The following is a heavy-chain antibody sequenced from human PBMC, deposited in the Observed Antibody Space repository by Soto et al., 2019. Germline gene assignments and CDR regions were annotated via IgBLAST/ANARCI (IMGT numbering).Heavy chain of an antibody. CDR2: IYYSGST. D-gene: IGHD6-19*01. J-gene: IGHJ4*02. CDR3: ATSLSHWGPMNLGGWYYFDY. V-gene: IGHV4-30-4*01. CDR1: GGSISSGDYY. Sequence: SETLSLTCTVSGGSISSGDYYWSWIRQPPGKGLEWIGYIYYSGSTYYNPSLKSRVTISVDTSKNQFSLKLSSVTAADTAVYYCATSLSHWGPMNLGGWYYFDYWGQGTLVTVYS.